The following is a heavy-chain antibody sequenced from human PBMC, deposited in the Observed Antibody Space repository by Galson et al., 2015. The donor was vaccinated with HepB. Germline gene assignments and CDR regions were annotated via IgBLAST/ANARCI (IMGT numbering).Heavy chain of an antibody. Sequence: SVKVSCKASGYTFTSYAMHWVRQAPGQRLEWMGWINAGNGNTKYSQKFQGRVTITRDTSASTAYMELSSLRSEDTAVYYCASFSAAGNGDYYYYGMDVWGQGTTVTVSS. CDR1: GYTFTSYA. CDR3: ASFSAAGNGDYYYYGMDV. CDR2: INAGNGNT. V-gene: IGHV1-3*01. D-gene: IGHD6-13*01. J-gene: IGHJ6*02.